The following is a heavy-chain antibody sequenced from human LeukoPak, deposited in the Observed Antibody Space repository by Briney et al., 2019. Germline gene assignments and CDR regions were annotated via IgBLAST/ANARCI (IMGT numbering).Heavy chain of an antibody. CDR2: INPNTGGT. Sequence: ASVKVSCKASGYTFSDYYFHWVRQAPGQGLEWMGWINPNTGGTNYAQKLQGRVTMTTDTSTSTAYMELRSLRSDDTAVYYCARGAYYDSSGYQAYWGQGTLVTVSS. CDR3: ARGAYYDSSGYQAY. D-gene: IGHD3-22*01. J-gene: IGHJ4*02. V-gene: IGHV1-2*02. CDR1: GYTFSDYY.